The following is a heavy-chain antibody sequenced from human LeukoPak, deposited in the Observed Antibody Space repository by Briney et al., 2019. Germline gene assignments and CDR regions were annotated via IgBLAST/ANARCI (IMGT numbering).Heavy chain of an antibody. D-gene: IGHD6-19*01. CDR1: GFTFSSYA. CDR3: ARDRAVCGWYAVCTPGGYLDY. J-gene: IGHJ4*02. CDR2: ISYDGSNK. V-gene: IGHV3-30*04. Sequence: GGSLRLSCAASGFTFSSYAMHWVRQAPGKGLEWVAVISYDGSNKYYADSVKGRFTISRDNSKNTLYLQMNSLRAEDAAVYYCARDRAVCGWYAVCTPGGYLDYWGQGTLVTVSS.